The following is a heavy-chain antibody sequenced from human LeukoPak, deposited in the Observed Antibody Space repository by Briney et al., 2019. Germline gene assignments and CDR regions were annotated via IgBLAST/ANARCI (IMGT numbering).Heavy chain of an antibody. CDR3: ARHAESGYDRFDL. CDR1: GGSISSYY. CDR2: IYYSGST. J-gene: IGHJ5*02. D-gene: IGHD5-12*01. Sequence: SQTLSLTCSVSGGSISSYYWSWIRQPPGKGLEWFGYIYYSGSTNYKSPLKSRVTMSGDTSKNQFSLELRSVTAADTAVYYCARHAESGYDRFDLWGQGTLVTVSS. V-gene: IGHV4-59*08.